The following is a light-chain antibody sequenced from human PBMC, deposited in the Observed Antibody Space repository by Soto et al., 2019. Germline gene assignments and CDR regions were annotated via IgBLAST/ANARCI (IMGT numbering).Light chain of an antibody. V-gene: IGLV5-45*01. CDR3: MIWHSTAYV. Sequence: QSVLTQPASLSASPGASASLTCTLRSGINVGTYRIYWYQQKPGSPPQYPLRYNSDSDKQQGSGVPSRFSGSKDASANAGILLISGLQSEDEADYYCMIWHSTAYVFGSGTKLTVL. J-gene: IGLJ1*01. CDR2: YNSDSDK. CDR1: SGINVGTYR.